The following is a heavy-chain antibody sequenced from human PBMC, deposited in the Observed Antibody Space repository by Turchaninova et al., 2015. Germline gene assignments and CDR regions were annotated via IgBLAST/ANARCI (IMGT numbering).Heavy chain of an antibody. Sequence: EVQLVESGGGLVQPGGSRGLGCVALGLSLNKNEINLGPQAPGKGREWIAHISTSGSIVYYADSLKGRFSISRDNAKKSVYLQMNNLRAEDTAVYYCASTYCTGGTCYSRPFDSWGQGTLVTVSS. CDR3: ASTYCTGGTCYSRPFDS. V-gene: IGHV3-48*03. CDR2: ISTSGSIV. D-gene: IGHD2-15*01. J-gene: IGHJ4*02. CDR1: GLSLNKNE.